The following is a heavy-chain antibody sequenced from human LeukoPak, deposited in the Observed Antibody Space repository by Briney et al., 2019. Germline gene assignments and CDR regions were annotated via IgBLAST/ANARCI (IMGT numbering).Heavy chain of an antibody. CDR2: INAGNGNT. D-gene: IGHD3-10*01. Sequence: GASVKVSCKASGYTFTSYAMHWVRQAPGQRLEWMGWINAGNGNTKYSQKFQGRVTITRDTSASTAYMELSSLRSEDTAVYCCARDFGYYYGSGSYQPLDYWGQGTLVTVSS. V-gene: IGHV1-3*01. CDR3: ARDFGYYYGSGSYQPLDY. CDR1: GYTFTSYA. J-gene: IGHJ4*02.